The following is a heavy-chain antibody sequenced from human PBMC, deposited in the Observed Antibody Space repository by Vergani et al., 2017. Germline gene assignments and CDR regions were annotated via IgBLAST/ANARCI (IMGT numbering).Heavy chain of an antibody. Sequence: QVQLVQSGAEVKKPGASVKVSCKASGYPFTSYAISWVRQAPGQGLEWMGWISAYNGNTNYAQKLQGRVTMTTDTSTSTAYMELRSLRSDDTAVYYCAGDAIVVRSTQELDYWGQGTLVTVSS. D-gene: IGHD2-2*01. V-gene: IGHV1-18*01. CDR2: ISAYNGNT. CDR3: AGDAIVVRSTQELDY. CDR1: GYPFTSYA. J-gene: IGHJ4*02.